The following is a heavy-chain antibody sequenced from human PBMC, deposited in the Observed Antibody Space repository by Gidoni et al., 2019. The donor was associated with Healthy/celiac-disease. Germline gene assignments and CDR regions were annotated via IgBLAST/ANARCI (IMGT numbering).Heavy chain of an antibody. CDR2: ISWNSGII. J-gene: IGHJ4*02. Sequence: EVQLVDPGGGLVQPGRSLRLLCAASGFTFDDYAMHWVRQAPGEGLEWVAGISWNSGIIGYADSVNGRFTISRDNAKNSLYLQINSLRAEDTALYYCAKDINWGLSVCDYWGQGTLVTVSS. CDR3: AKDINWGLSVCDY. D-gene: IGHD7-27*01. V-gene: IGHV3-9*01. CDR1: GFTFDDYA.